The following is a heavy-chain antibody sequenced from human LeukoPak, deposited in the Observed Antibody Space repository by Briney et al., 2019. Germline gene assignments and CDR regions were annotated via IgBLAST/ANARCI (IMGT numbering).Heavy chain of an antibody. CDR2: MSYDGTNK. V-gene: IGHV3-30*18. J-gene: IGHJ6*02. Sequence: GGSLRLSCAASGFTFSAYGMHWVRQAPGKGLDWVAVMSYDGTNKDYADSVKGRFTISRDNSKNTVDLLMNSLRAEDTAVYYCAKDLRAHTYYNYGMDVWGQGTTVTVSS. CDR1: GFTFSAYG. CDR3: AKDLRAHTYYNYGMDV.